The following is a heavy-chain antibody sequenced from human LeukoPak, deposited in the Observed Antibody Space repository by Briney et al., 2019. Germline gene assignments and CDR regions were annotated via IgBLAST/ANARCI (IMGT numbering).Heavy chain of an antibody. D-gene: IGHD5-12*01. J-gene: IGHJ4*02. Sequence: PSETLSLTCTVSGGSISTYYWSWIRQPPGKGLEWIGYIYYTGSTNYSPSLKSRVTMSVDTSKNQFSLRLSSVTAADTAVYYCARLSGYDWEGFYDYWGQGTLVTVSS. CDR2: IYYTGST. CDR3: ARLSGYDWEGFYDY. CDR1: GGSISTYY. V-gene: IGHV4-59*01.